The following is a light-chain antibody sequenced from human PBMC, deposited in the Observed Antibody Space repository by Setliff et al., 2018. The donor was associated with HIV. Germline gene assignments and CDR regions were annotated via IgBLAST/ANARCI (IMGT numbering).Light chain of an antibody. Sequence: QSVLTQPPSASGTPGQRVTISCSGSSSNIGSNTVNWYQQLPGTAPKLLIYRNNQRPSGVPDRFSGSKSGTSASLAISGLQSVDEADYYCSSYTSSSTLVFGTGTKVTVL. CDR1: SSNIGSNT. V-gene: IGLV1-44*01. J-gene: IGLJ1*01. CDR2: RNN. CDR3: SSYTSSSTLV.